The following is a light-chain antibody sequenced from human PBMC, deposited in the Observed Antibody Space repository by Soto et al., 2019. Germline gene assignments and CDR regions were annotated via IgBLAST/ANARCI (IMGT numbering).Light chain of an antibody. CDR3: QQYNNWPLT. J-gene: IGKJ4*01. CDR2: GAF. CDR1: QSVSSD. Sequence: EIVMTQSPATLSVSPGARAPLSCRASQSVSSDLAWYQQKPGQAPRLIIYGAFTRATGIPARFSGSGSGTEFTLTISSLQSEDFAVYYCQQYNNWPLTFGGGTKVDIK. V-gene: IGKV3-15*01.